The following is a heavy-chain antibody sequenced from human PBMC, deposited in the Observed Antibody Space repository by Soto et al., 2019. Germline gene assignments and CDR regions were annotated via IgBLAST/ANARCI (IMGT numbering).Heavy chain of an antibody. D-gene: IGHD2-2*01. V-gene: IGHV3-48*03. CDR3: ATSLVVPAANWFDP. Sequence: GGSLRLSCAASGFTFSSYEMNWVRQAPGKGLEWVSYISSSGSTIYYADSVKGRFTISRDNAKNSLYLQMNSLRAEDTAVYYGATSLVVPAANWFDPWGQGTLVTVSS. J-gene: IGHJ5*02. CDR2: ISSSGSTI. CDR1: GFTFSSYE.